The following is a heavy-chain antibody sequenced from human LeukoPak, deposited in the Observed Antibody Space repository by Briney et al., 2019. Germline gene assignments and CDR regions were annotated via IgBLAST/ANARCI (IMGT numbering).Heavy chain of an antibody. CDR2: FSTGDTYK. Sequence: GGSLRLSCAASGSIFSNFAMNWVRQAPGKGLEWVSYFSTGDTYKHYADSVKGRFTIARDNAKNSLYLQRDSLTVEDTAVYFCARGNADVAYDPWGQGTLVTVS. J-gene: IGHJ5*02. CDR1: GSIFSNFA. D-gene: IGHD2-2*01. V-gene: IGHV3-21*01. CDR3: ARGNADVAYDP.